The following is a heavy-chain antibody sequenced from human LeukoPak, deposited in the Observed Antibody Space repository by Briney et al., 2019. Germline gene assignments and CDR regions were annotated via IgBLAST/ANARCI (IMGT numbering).Heavy chain of an antibody. V-gene: IGHV4-4*07. CDR1: GGSISSYY. Sequence: PSETLSLTCTVSGGSISSYYWSWIRQPAGKGLEWIGRIYTRGSTNYNPSLKSRVTISVDTSKNQFSLKLSSVTAADTAVYYCARHGVDYYDSSGAIDPWGQGTLVTVSS. D-gene: IGHD3-22*01. CDR2: IYTRGST. J-gene: IGHJ5*02. CDR3: ARHGVDYYDSSGAIDP.